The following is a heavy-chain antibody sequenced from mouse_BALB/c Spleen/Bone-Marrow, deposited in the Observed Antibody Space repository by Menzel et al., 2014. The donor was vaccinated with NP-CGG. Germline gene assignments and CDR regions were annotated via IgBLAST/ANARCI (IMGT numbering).Heavy chain of an antibody. CDR3: VYGNYSYYYAMDF. CDR1: GFTFSSYA. J-gene: IGHJ4*01. CDR2: ISSGGST. D-gene: IGHD2-1*01. V-gene: IGHV5-6-5*01. Sequence: EVKLVESGRGLVKPGGSLKLSCAASGFTFSSYAMSWVRQTPEKRLEWVASISSGGSTFYPDSVKGRFTISRENARNILYLQMSSLRSEDTAMYYCVYGNYSYYYAMDFWGQGTSVTVSS.